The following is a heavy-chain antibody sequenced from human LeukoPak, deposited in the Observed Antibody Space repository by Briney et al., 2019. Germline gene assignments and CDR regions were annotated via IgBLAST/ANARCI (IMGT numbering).Heavy chain of an antibody. D-gene: IGHD5-18*01. V-gene: IGHV1-18*01. CDR1: GYTFTIYG. J-gene: IGHJ6*02. CDR3: ARAYSYGSDYYYGMDV. Sequence: ASVKVSCKASGYTFTIYGISWVRQAPGQGLEWMGWISGYNGNTKYAHKVQGRVTMTTDTSTGTAYMELRSLRSDDTAVYYCARAYSYGSDYYYGMDVWGQGTTVTVSS. CDR2: ISGYNGNT.